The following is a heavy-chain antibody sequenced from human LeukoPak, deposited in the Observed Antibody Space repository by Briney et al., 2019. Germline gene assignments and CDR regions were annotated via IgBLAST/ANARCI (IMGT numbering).Heavy chain of an antibody. Sequence: GGSLRLSCAASGFTFSTYGMNWVRQAPGKGLEWVSSISSGSGYIYYADSVKGRFTISRDNAKNSLYLQMNSLRAEDTAVYYCARDRDPSSGWYPDYFDYWGQGTLVTVSS. CDR1: GFTFSTYG. V-gene: IGHV3-21*01. CDR2: ISSGSGYI. D-gene: IGHD6-19*01. J-gene: IGHJ4*02. CDR3: ARDRDPSSGWYPDYFDY.